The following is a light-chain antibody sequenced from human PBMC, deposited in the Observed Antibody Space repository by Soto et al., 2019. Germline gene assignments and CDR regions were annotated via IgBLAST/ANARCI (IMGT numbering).Light chain of an antibody. CDR3: QQYGTSPYT. V-gene: IGKV3D-20*01. J-gene: IGKJ2*01. CDR2: DAS. CDR1: QSVRSNY. Sequence: EFVLTQSPGTLSLSPGERATLSCRASQSVRSNYLAWYQQKPGLAPRLLMYDASSRAGGIPDRFSASASGTDFTLPISRLEPEDSAVYYCQQYGTSPYTFGQGTKLEIK.